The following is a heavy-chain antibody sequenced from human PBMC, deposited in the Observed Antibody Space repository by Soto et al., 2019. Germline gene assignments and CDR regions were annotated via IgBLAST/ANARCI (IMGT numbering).Heavy chain of an antibody. CDR1: GFTFSSYG. J-gene: IGHJ4*02. D-gene: IGHD4-17*01. Sequence: PGGSLRLSCAASGFTFSSYGMHWVRQAPGKGLEWVAVIWYDGSNKYYADSVKGRFTISRDNSKNTLYLQMNSLRAEDTAVYYCARVYGDYPTFDYWGQGTLVTVSS. CDR3: ARVYGDYPTFDY. V-gene: IGHV3-33*01. CDR2: IWYDGSNK.